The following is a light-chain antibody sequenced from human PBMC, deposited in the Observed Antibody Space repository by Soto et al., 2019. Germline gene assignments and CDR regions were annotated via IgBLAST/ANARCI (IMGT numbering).Light chain of an antibody. CDR3: QQYDSLSYT. V-gene: IGKV1-33*01. Sequence: DIQMTQSPSSLSASVGDRVTITCRASQDISKYLNWYQQKPGKAPKLLIYDASNLETGVPSRFSGSGSGTDFTFTITSLQPEDIATYYCQQYDSLSYTFGQG. CDR1: QDISKY. J-gene: IGKJ2*01. CDR2: DAS.